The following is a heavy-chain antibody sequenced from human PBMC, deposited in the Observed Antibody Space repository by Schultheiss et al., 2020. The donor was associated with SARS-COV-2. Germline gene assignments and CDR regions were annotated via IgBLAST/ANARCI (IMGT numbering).Heavy chain of an antibody. J-gene: IGHJ4*02. D-gene: IGHD4-17*01. CDR3: ARGFGSTTAHFDD. CDR1: GFTFNNYA. V-gene: IGHV3-66*01. Sequence: GGSLRLSCAASGFTFNNYAMTWVRQAPGKGLEWVSVIYSGGSTYYADSVKGRFTISRDNSKNSLYLQMNSLRAEDTAVYYCARGFGSTTAHFDDWGQGTLVTVSS. CDR2: IYSGGST.